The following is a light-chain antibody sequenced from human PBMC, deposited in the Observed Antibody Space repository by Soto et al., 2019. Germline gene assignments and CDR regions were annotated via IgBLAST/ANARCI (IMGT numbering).Light chain of an antibody. CDR2: DVT. CDR3: SSYTGTSTQV. Sequence: QSVLTQPASVSGSPGQXXTISCTGSSSDVGHYDYVSWFQQHPGRAPTLLIYDVTYRPSGVSNRFSGAKSGSTASLTISGLRTEDESNYYCSSYTGTSTQVFGTGTKVTVL. CDR1: SSDVGHYDY. V-gene: IGLV2-14*03. J-gene: IGLJ1*01.